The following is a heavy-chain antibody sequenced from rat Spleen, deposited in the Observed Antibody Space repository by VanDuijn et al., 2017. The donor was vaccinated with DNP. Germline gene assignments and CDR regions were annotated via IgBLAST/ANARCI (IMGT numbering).Heavy chain of an antibody. V-gene: IGHV3-1*01. J-gene: IGHJ1*01. CDR1: GYSITSNY. Sequence: EVQLQESGPGLVKPSQSLSLTCSVTGYSITSNYWGWIRKFPGNKMEYIGHISYSGRTNYNPSLKSRFSITRDTSKNHFFLQLNSVATEDTATYYCARGRPSWELYWYFDFWGPGTMVTVSS. D-gene: IGHD5-1*01. CDR2: ISYSGRT. CDR3: ARGRPSWELYWYFDF.